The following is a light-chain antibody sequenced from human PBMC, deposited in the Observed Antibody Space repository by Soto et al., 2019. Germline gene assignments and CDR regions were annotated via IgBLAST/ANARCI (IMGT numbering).Light chain of an antibody. CDR2: DNY. CDR3: GTWDSSLTAAV. V-gene: IGLV1-51*01. J-gene: IGLJ3*02. Sequence: QSVLTQPPSVSAAPGQKVTISCFGSSSNIGNNYVSWYQQLPGTAPKLLIYDNYNRPSGIPDRFSGSKSGTSATLGITGLQTGDEAGYYCGTWDSSLTAAVFGGGTKLTVL. CDR1: SSNIGNNY.